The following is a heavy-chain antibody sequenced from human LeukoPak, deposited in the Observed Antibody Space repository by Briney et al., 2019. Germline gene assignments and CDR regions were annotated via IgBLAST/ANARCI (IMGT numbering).Heavy chain of an antibody. CDR2: ISSSSSYI. CDR3: ARGGIRYYGSGRYYFDY. CDR1: GFTFSSYS. Sequence: GGSLRLSCAASGFTFSSYSMNWVRQAPGKGLEWVSSISSSSSYIYYADSVKGRFTISRDNAKNSLYLQMNSLRAEDTAVYYCARGGIRYYGSGRYYFDYWGQGTLVTVSS. V-gene: IGHV3-21*01. D-gene: IGHD3-10*01. J-gene: IGHJ4*02.